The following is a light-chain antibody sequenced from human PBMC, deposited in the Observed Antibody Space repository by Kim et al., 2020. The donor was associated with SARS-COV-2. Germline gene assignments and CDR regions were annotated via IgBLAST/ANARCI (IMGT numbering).Light chain of an antibody. CDR1: HSINDF. V-gene: IGKV1-5*03. CDR2: RAS. Sequence: VGDRVTSTCRASHSINDFLAWYQQKPGKAPKLLIYRASTLQSGVPSRFSGSGSGTEFTLTINSLQPDDSATYYCQQYNSYSQTWTFGQGTKVDIK. J-gene: IGKJ1*01. CDR3: QQYNSYSQTWT.